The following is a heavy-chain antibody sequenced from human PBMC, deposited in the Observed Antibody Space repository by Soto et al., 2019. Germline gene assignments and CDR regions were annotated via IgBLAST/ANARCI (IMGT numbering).Heavy chain of an antibody. J-gene: IGHJ6*02. CDR3: ATRFAPWGSGNYNCGMDV. CDR2: ISGSGGST. D-gene: IGHD3-10*01. Sequence: EVQLLESGGGLVQPGGSLRLSCAASGFSFSSYAMSWVRQAPGKGLEWVSGISGSGGSTYYADSVKGRFTISRDNSKIRLYLQMTSLRAEDTAVYYWATRFAPWGSGNYNCGMDVWGQGTRVTVSS. CDR1: GFSFSSYA. V-gene: IGHV3-23*01.